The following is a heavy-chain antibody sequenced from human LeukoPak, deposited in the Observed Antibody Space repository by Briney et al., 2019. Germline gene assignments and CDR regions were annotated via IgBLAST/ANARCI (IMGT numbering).Heavy chain of an antibody. Sequence: GGSLRLSCVASGFTFSSYAMSWVRQARGKGLEWVSAISGSGVTTHYAGSVKGRFSISRDNSKNTLYLQMNSLRAEDTALYYCAKKVVVGATSPYSDFQDWGQGTLVTVSS. CDR2: ISGSGVTT. CDR3: AKKVVVGATSPYSDFQD. J-gene: IGHJ1*01. V-gene: IGHV3-23*01. D-gene: IGHD1-26*01. CDR1: GFTFSSYA.